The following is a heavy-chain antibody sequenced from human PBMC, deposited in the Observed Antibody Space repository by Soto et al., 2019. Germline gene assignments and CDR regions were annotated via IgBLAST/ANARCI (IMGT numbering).Heavy chain of an antibody. CDR1: GFSFSTYS. CDR2: ISSRGDT. V-gene: IGHV3-21*01. J-gene: IGHJ6*02. CDR3: AREETAWPLAYGLDV. Sequence: PGGSLRLSCAASGFSFSTYSMNWVRQAPGKGLEWVSSISSRGDTYYADSVKGRFTISRDNAKNSVSLQMDSLRAEDAAVYCCAREETAWPLAYGLDVWGQGTTVTVSS. D-gene: IGHD2-21*02.